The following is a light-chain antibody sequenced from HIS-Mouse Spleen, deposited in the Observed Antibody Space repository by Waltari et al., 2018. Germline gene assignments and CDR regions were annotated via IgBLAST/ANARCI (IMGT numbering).Light chain of an antibody. J-gene: IGLJ2*01. Sequence: SSELTQDPAVSVALGQTVRITCQGDSLRSYYASWYQQKPGQAPVLVIYGKNNRPSGIPYRFSGSSSGNTACLTITGAQAEDEADYYCNSRDSSGNHVVFGGGTKLTVL. CDR2: GKN. CDR1: SLRSYY. CDR3: NSRDSSGNHVV. V-gene: IGLV3-19*01.